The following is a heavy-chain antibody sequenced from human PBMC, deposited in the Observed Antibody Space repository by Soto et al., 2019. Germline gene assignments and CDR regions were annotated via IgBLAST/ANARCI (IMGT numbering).Heavy chain of an antibody. CDR3: VRGNDNYDFWNNWSLDP. J-gene: IGHJ5*02. Sequence: QVPVQEAGPGLVKPSGTLSLTCAGSGGSIKNNFWSWVRQPPGKGLGWVGEIYQTGSINYNPSLRSRVTISVDKSKNQLSLKVDSVTAADTAFYYCVRGNDNYDFWNNWSLDPWGQGTLVTVSS. V-gene: IGHV4-4*02. CDR2: IYQTGSI. CDR1: GGSIKNNFW. D-gene: IGHD3-3*01.